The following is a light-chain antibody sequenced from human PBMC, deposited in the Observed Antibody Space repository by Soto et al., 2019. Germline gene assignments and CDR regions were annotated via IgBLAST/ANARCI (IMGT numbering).Light chain of an antibody. CDR3: RSYTSSTTYV. CDR1: SSDVGGYKY. V-gene: IGLV2-14*01. CDR2: EVS. J-gene: IGLJ1*01. Sequence: QSALTQPASVSGSPGQSITISCTGTSSDVGGYKYVSWYQQHPGKAPKVMIYEVSNRPSGVSNRFSGSKSGNTASQTISGLQADDEADYYCRSYTSSTTYVFGPGTKLTVL.